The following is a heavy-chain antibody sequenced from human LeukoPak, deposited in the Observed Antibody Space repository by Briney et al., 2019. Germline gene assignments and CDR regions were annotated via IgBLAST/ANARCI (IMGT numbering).Heavy chain of an antibody. CDR1: GFTFSTYT. V-gene: IGHV3-48*01. J-gene: IGHJ6*03. CDR2: ISSSGSTI. D-gene: IGHD2-15*01. Sequence: PGGSLRLSCAASGFTFSTYTMKWVRQAPGKGLEWVSYISSSGSTIYYADSVKGRFTIPRDNAKNTLYLQMNSLRAEDTAVYYCARDTVVVVAATAAKNYYYYMDVWGKGTTVTVSS. CDR3: ARDTVVVVAATAAKNYYYYMDV.